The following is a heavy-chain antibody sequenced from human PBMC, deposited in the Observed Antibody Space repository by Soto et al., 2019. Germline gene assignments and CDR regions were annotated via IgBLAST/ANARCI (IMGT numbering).Heavy chain of an antibody. D-gene: IGHD3-22*01. J-gene: IGHJ4*02. CDR2: ISSSGSTI. Sequence: VGSLRLSCAASGFTFSSYEMNWVRQAPGKGLEWVSYISSSGSTIYYADSVKGRFTISRDNAKNSLYLQMNSLRAEDTAVYYCARDPKTYYYDSSGYYTPYWGQGTLVTVSS. CDR3: ARDPKTYYYDSSGYYTPY. V-gene: IGHV3-48*03. CDR1: GFTFSSYE.